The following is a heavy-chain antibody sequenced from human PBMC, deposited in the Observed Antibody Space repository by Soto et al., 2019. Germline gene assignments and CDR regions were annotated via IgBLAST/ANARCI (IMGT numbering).Heavy chain of an antibody. D-gene: IGHD1-1*01. CDR1: GGTFSSYT. Sequence: QVQLVQSGAEVKKPGSSVKVSCKASGGTFSSYTISWVRQAPGQGLEWMGRIIPILGIANYAQKFQGRVMITADKSTSTAYMELSSLRSEDTAVYYCAREGPVQDAFDIWGQGTMVTVSS. J-gene: IGHJ3*02. CDR2: IIPILGIA. V-gene: IGHV1-69*08. CDR3: AREGPVQDAFDI.